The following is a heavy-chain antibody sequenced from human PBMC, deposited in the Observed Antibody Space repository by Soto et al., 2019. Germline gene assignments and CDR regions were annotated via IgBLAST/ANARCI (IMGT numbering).Heavy chain of an antibody. Sequence: PSETLSLTCTVSGGSISRYFWSGILQPPGKGLEWIGYIYYSGSTNYNPSLKSRVTISVDTSKNQFSLKLSSVTAADTAVYYCARVKQQLVPYYYYGMDVWGQGTTVTVSS. CDR1: GGSISRYF. CDR2: IYYSGST. V-gene: IGHV4-59*01. CDR3: ARVKQQLVPYYYYGMDV. J-gene: IGHJ6*02. D-gene: IGHD6-13*01.